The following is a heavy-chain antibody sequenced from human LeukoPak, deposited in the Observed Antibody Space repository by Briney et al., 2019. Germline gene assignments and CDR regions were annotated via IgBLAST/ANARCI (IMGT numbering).Heavy chain of an antibody. V-gene: IGHV1-18*01. CDR1: GYTFSCYG. D-gene: IGHD3-22*01. CDR2: VSGYNENT. Sequence: ASVKVSCKASGYTFSCYGISWVRQAPGQGLEWMGWVSGYNENTKYAQKLQDRVTMTTDTSTSTAYMELRSLRSDDTAVYYCARSLYYYDSSGYHYFDFWGQGTLVTVSS. J-gene: IGHJ4*02. CDR3: ARSLYYYDSSGYHYFDF.